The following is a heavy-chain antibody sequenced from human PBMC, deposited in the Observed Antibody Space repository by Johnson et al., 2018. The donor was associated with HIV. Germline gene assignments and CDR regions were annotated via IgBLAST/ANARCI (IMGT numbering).Heavy chain of an antibody. V-gene: IGHV3-7*02. CDR3: AKVVRRDLDAFDI. CDR1: GFTFSSYS. J-gene: IGHJ3*02. Sequence: VQLVESGGGLVQPGGSLRLSCAASGFTFSSYSMTWVRQAPGKGLEWVANIKHHGREKYYADPVKGRFTISRDTSKNTLYLQMNSLRAGDTAVYYCAKVVRRDLDAFDIWGKGTMVTVSS. CDR2: IKHHGREK. D-gene: IGHD2-2*01.